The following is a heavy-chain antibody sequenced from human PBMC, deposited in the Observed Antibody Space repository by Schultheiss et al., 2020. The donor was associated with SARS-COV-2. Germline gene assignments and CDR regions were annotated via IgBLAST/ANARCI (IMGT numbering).Heavy chain of an antibody. D-gene: IGHD3-9*01. CDR1: GFTFSSYA. CDR2: IKSKTDGGTT. CDR3: AREPVLRYFDWLLKSGGMDV. V-gene: IGHV3-15*01. Sequence: GESLKISCAASGFTFSSYAMHWVRQAPGKGLEWVGRIKSKTDGGTTDYAAPVKGRFTISRDDSKNTLYLQMNSLKTEDTAVYYCAREPVLRYFDWLLKSGGMDVWGQGTTVTVSS. J-gene: IGHJ6*02.